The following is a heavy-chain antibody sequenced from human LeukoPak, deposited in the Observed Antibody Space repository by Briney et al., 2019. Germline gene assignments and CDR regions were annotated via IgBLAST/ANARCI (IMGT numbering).Heavy chain of an antibody. J-gene: IGHJ4*02. D-gene: IGHD1-14*01. V-gene: IGHV1-8*03. CDR2: MNPNSGNT. CDR1: GYTFTSYD. Sequence: SSVKVSCKASGYTFTSYDINWVRQTTGQGLGWMGWMNPNSGNTGYAQKFQGRVTITRDSSKSTAYMELSSLRSGDTAVYYCARTLPGGVVDYWGQGTLVTVSS. CDR3: ARTLPGGVVDY.